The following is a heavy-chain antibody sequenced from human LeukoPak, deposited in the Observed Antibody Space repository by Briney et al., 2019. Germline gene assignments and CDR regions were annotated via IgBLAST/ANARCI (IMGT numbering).Heavy chain of an antibody. CDR2: IYYSGST. V-gene: IGHV4-59*01. J-gene: IGHJ6*03. D-gene: IGHD3-16*01. CDR1: GGSISSYY. Sequence: PSVTLSLTCTVSGGSISSYYWSWIRQPPGKGLEWIGYIYYSGSTNYNPSLKSRVTISVDTSKNQFSLKLSSVTAADTAVYYCARGVVGVHYYYYYMDVWGKGTTVTVSS. CDR3: ARGVVGVHYYYYYMDV.